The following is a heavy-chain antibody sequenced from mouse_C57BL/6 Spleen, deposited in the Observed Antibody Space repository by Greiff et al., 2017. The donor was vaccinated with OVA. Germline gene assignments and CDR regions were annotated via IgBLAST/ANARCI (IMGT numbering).Heavy chain of an antibody. J-gene: IGHJ2*01. Sequence: QVQLQQPGAELVRPGTSVKLSCKASGYTFTSYWMHWVKQRPGQGLEWIGVIDPSDSYTNYNQKFKGKATLTVDTSSSTAYMQLSSLTSEDSAVYYCARVTTIFGYWGRGTTLTVSS. D-gene: IGHD1-1*01. CDR1: GYTFTSYW. CDR2: IDPSDSYT. CDR3: ARVTTIFGY. V-gene: IGHV1-59*01.